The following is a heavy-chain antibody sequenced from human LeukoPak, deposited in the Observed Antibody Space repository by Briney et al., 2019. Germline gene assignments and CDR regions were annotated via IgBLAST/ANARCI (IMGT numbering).Heavy chain of an antibody. CDR1: GGSISSSSYY. CDR2: IYYSGST. V-gene: IGHV4-39*01. Sequence: SETLSLTXTVSGGSISSSSYYWGWIRQPPGKGLEWIGSIYYSGSTYYNPSLKSRVTISVDTSKNQFSLKLSSVTAADTAVYYCAGGRYYYGSGRFFAFDIWGQGTMVTVSS. D-gene: IGHD3-10*01. J-gene: IGHJ3*02. CDR3: AGGRYYYGSGRFFAFDI.